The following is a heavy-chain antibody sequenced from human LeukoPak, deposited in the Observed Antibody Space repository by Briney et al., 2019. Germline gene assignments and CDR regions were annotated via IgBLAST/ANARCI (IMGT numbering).Heavy chain of an antibody. Sequence: GASVKVSCKASGYTFTSYDINWVRQATGQGLEWMGWMNPNSGNTGYAQKFQGRVTMTRNTSISTAYMELSSLRSEDTAVYYCARGRKDYYDFWSGPYNWFDPWGQGTLVTVSS. CDR2: MNPNSGNT. V-gene: IGHV1-8*02. CDR1: GYTFTSYD. D-gene: IGHD3-3*01. CDR3: ARGRKDYYDFWSGPYNWFDP. J-gene: IGHJ5*02.